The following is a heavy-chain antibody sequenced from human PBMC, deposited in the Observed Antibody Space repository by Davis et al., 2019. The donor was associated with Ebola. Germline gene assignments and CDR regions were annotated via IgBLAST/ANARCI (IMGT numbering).Heavy chain of an antibody. V-gene: IGHV3-33*08. Sequence: GESLKISCAASGFTFDNYAMHWVRQAPGKGLEWVADLWADGLKEYYADSVTGRFTISRDRSKNTVYLQMNSLRPEDTAVYYCARDLGGVGSHWGQGILVTVSS. D-gene: IGHD3-16*01. J-gene: IGHJ4*02. CDR3: ARDLGGVGSH. CDR1: GFTFDNYA. CDR2: LWADGLKE.